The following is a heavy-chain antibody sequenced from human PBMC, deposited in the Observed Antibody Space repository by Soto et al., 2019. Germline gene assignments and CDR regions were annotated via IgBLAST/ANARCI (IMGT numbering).Heavy chain of an antibody. Sequence: QLQLQESGPGLVTPSQTLSLTCSVSGGSITSGDYYWAWIRQPPGKGLEWIGYIYYIGTTYYSPSLKSRLTMSVDTWKNPFSLTLMSVAAAETAVYYCARLIFGGSWFGPHFDSWGRGTLVTVSS. D-gene: IGHD3-3*01. CDR2: IYYIGTT. CDR1: GGSITSGDYY. CDR3: ARLIFGGSWFGPHFDS. J-gene: IGHJ4*02. V-gene: IGHV4-30-4*01.